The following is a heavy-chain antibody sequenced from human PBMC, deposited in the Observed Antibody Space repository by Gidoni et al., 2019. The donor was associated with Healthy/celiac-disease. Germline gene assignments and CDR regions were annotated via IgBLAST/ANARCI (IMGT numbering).Heavy chain of an antibody. V-gene: IGHV4-39*01. D-gene: IGHD3-16*02. CDR3: ARQSVITFGGVIVGDSRIFDY. J-gene: IGHJ4*02. Sequence: QLQLQESGPGLVKPSETLSLTCTVSGGSISSSSYYWGWIRQPPGKGLEWIGSIYYSGSTYYNPSIKSRVTISVDTSKNQFSLKLSSVTAADTAVYYCARQSVITFGGVIVGDSRIFDYWGQGTLVTVSS. CDR2: IYYSGST. CDR1: GGSISSSSYY.